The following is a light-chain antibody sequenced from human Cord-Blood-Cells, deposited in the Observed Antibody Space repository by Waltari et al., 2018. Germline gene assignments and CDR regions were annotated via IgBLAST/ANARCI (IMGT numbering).Light chain of an antibody. CDR3: CSYAGSSTSV. CDR2: EGS. V-gene: IGLV2-23*01. J-gene: IGLJ1*01. Sequence: QSALTQPASVSGSPGQSITISCTGTSSDVGSYNLVSWYQQHPGKAPKLMIYEGSKRPSGVSNRFSGSKSGNTASRTISGLQDEDEADYYCCSYAGSSTSVFGTGTKVTVL. CDR1: SSDVGSYNL.